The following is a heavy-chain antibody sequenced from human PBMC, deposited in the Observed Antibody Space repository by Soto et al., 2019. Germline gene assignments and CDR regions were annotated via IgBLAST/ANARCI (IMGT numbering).Heavy chain of an antibody. D-gene: IGHD2-15*01. V-gene: IGHV3-30*18. CDR3: AKVPVYCSGGSCLGPGYGMDV. CDR2: ISYDGSNK. Sequence: GGSLRLSCAASGFTFSSYGMHWVRQAPGKGLEWVAVISYDGSNKYYADSVKGRFTISRDNSKNTLYLQMNSLRAEDTAVYYCAKVPVYCSGGSCLGPGYGMDVWGQGTTVTVSS. CDR1: GFTFSSYG. J-gene: IGHJ6*02.